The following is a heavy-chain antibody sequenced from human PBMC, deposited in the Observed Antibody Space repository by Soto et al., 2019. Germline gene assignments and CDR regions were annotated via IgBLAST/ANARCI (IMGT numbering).Heavy chain of an antibody. CDR2: FDPEDGET. CDR1: GYTLTELS. Sequence: ASVKVSCKVSGYTLTELSMHWVRQAPGKGLEWMGGFDPEDGETIYAQKFQGRVTMTEDTSTDTAYMELSSLRSEDTAVYYCATRGYYDSSGYYWYFDLWGRGTLVTVSS. CDR3: ATRGYYDSSGYYWYFDL. D-gene: IGHD3-22*01. J-gene: IGHJ2*01. V-gene: IGHV1-24*01.